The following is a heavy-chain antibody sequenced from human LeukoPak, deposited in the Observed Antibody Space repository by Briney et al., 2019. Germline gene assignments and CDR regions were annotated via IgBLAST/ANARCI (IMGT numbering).Heavy chain of an antibody. CDR2: IGDDGSTT. CDR3: ARASRGNWFDP. CDR1: GFTFSRYW. V-gene: IGHV3-74*01. J-gene: IGHJ5*02. Sequence: PGGSLRLSCAASGFTFSRYWMHWVRQAQGKGLVWVSRIGDDGSTTAYADSVKGRFTISRDNAKNTLYLQMNSLRAEDTAVYYCARASRGNWFDPWGQGTLVTVSS. D-gene: IGHD3-10*01.